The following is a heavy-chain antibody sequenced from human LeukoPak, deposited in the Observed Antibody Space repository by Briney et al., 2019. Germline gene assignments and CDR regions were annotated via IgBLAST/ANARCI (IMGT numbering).Heavy chain of an antibody. CDR2: VSGSGDTT. CDR3: SKGNIAASATSLHFDY. V-gene: IGHV3-23*01. CDR1: GFTFSNYA. J-gene: IGHJ4*02. D-gene: IGHD6-6*01. Sequence: GGSLRLSCAASGFTFSNYAMSWVRQAPGEGREWVSGVSGSGDTTYYADSVKGRFTISRDNSKNTLYLQMSSLRAEDTALYYCSKGNIAASATSLHFDYWGQGTLVTVSS.